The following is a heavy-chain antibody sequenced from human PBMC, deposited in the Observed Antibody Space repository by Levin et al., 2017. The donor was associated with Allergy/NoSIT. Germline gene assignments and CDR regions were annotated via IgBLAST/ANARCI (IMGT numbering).Heavy chain of an antibody. CDR2: IYYSGST. Sequence: LSQTLSLTCTVSGGSISGGGYHWTWIRQHPEKGLEWIGYIYYSGSTFYNPSLKSRLMISVDTSKNQFSLNVSSVTAADTAVYYCAREDGSTFDFWGQGALVTVAS. V-gene: IGHV4-31*03. CDR1: GGSISGGGYH. D-gene: IGHD2-2*03. J-gene: IGHJ4*02. CDR3: AREDGSTFDF.